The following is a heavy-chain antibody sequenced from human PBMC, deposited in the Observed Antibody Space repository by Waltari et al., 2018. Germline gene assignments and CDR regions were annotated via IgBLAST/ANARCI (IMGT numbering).Heavy chain of an antibody. CDR3: ATYQRGGAVRGY. J-gene: IGHJ4*02. CDR1: VGSFSSDH. V-gene: IGHV4-4*09. D-gene: IGHD3-10*01. CDR2: TYNTGTT. Sequence: QVPLQESGPGLVKPSETLSLTCTVSVGSFSSDHWTWIRQPPGKGLEWIGDTYNTGTTSNNPSRNPSLKSRVTISGDTSKNQFSLKLTSVTAADTALYYCATYQRGGAVRGYWGQGTLVTVSS.